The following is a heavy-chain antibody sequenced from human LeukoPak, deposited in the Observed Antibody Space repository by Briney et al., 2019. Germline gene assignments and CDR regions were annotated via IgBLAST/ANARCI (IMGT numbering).Heavy chain of an antibody. Sequence: ASVKVSCKASGYTFTSYDINWVRQATGQGLEWMGWMNPNSGNTGYAQKFQGRVTMTRNTSISTAYMELSSLRSEDTAVYYCAREYSSSPGWFDPWGQGTLVTVSS. J-gene: IGHJ5*02. CDR1: GYTFTSYD. CDR2: MNPNSGNT. V-gene: IGHV1-8*01. CDR3: AREYSSSPGWFDP. D-gene: IGHD6-13*01.